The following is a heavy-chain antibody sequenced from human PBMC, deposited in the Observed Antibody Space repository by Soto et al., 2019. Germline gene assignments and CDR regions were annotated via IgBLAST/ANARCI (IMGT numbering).Heavy chain of an antibody. CDR3: AKDRPQRNYYGSGTEYGMDV. CDR1: EFTFSSYG. J-gene: IGHJ6*02. Sequence: PGGSLRLSCAASEFTFSSYGMSWVRQAPGKGLEWVSAISGSGGSTYYADSVKGRFTISRDNSKNTLYLQMNSLRAEDTAVYYCAKDRPQRNYYGSGTEYGMDVWGQGTTVTVSS. V-gene: IGHV3-23*01. D-gene: IGHD3-10*01. CDR2: ISGSGGST.